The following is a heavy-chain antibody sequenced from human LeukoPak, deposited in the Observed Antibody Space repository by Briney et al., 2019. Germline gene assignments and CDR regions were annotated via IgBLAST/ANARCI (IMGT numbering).Heavy chain of an antibody. Sequence: SETLSLTCTVSGGSVSSGTSCWSWVRQPPGKGLEWVGHVYNSGGTNYNPSLKSRVTITIDTSKNQFSLKLTSVTAADTAVYFCARDRVVVIAYYGMDVWGQGTTVTVSS. CDR2: VYNSGGT. D-gene: IGHD2-21*01. CDR1: GGSVSSGTSC. V-gene: IGHV4-61*01. J-gene: IGHJ6*02. CDR3: ARDRVVVIAYYGMDV.